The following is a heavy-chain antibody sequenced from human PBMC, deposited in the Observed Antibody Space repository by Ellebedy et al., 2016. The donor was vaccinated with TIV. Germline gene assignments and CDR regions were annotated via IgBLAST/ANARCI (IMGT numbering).Heavy chain of an antibody. Sequence: GESLKISCAASGFTFNSYWMHWVRQVPGKGLVWVSRINKDVSSRDYADSLQGRFTISRDNAKNSLYLQMNSLRVEETAIYYCARISSCAGGTCYPDYWGQGTLVTVSS. CDR2: INKDVSSR. V-gene: IGHV3-74*01. D-gene: IGHD2-15*01. CDR1: GFTFNSYW. J-gene: IGHJ4*01. CDR3: ARISSCAGGTCYPDY.